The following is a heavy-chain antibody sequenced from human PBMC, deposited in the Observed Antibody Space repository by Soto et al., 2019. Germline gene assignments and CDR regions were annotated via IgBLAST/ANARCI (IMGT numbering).Heavy chain of an antibody. D-gene: IGHD6-6*01. CDR2: IKSKTDGGTT. J-gene: IGHJ4*02. V-gene: IGHV3-15*07. Sequence: GGSLRLSCAASGFTFSNAWMNWVRQAPGKGLEWVGRIKSKTDGGTTDYAAPVKGRFTISRDDSKNTLYLQMNSLKTEDTAVYYCTTDIGYSSSPRVLWGQGTLVTVSS. CDR3: TTDIGYSSSPRVL. CDR1: GFTFSNAW.